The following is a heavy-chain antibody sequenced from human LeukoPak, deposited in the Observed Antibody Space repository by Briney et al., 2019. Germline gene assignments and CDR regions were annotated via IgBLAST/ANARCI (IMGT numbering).Heavy chain of an antibody. Sequence: ASVKVSCKASGGTFSSYAISWVRQAPGQGLEWMGWIHPSTGNPTYAQGFTGRFVFSLDTSVSTTYLRISSLKAEDTAVYYCARAYQRLGELSLPDYWGQGTLVTVSS. CDR1: GGTFSSYA. CDR3: ARAYQRLGELSLPDY. CDR2: IHPSTGNP. V-gene: IGHV7-4-1*02. J-gene: IGHJ4*02. D-gene: IGHD3-16*02.